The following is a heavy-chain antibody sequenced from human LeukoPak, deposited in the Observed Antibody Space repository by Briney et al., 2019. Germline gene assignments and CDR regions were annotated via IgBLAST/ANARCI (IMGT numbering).Heavy chain of an antibody. J-gene: IGHJ6*02. D-gene: IGHD1-26*01. CDR1: GFTFSSYG. V-gene: IGHV3-30*03. Sequence: GGSLRLSCAASGFTFSSYGMHWVRQAPGKGLEWVAVISYDGSNKYYADSVKGRFTISRDNSKNTLYLQMNSLRAEDTAVYFCARSIVGATGYHYAMDVWGQGTTVTVSS. CDR2: ISYDGSNK. CDR3: ARSIVGATGYHYAMDV.